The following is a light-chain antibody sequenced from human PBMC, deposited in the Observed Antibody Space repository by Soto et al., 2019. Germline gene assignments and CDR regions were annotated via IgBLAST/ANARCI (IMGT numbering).Light chain of an antibody. CDR2: DVS. Sequence: SALTQPASVSGSPGQSITISCTGTSSDVGGYNYVSWYQQHPGKAPKLMIYDVSNRPSGVSNRFSGSKSGNTASLTISGLQAEDEADYYCSSYTSSSTWSFGTGTKVTV. J-gene: IGLJ1*01. V-gene: IGLV2-14*01. CDR3: SSYTSSSTWS. CDR1: SSDVGGYNY.